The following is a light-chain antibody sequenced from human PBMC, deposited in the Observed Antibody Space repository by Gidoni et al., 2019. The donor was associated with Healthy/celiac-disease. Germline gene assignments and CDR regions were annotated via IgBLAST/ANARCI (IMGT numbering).Light chain of an antibody. CDR2: AAS. Sequence: DIQLTQPPSSVSASVGDRVTIPCRASQGISSRLAWYQQKPGKAPKLLIYAASSLQSGVPSRYSGSGSGTDFTLTISSLQPEEFATYYCQQANSFPLTFGGGTKVEIK. V-gene: IGKV1-12*01. J-gene: IGKJ4*01. CDR1: QGISSR. CDR3: QQANSFPLT.